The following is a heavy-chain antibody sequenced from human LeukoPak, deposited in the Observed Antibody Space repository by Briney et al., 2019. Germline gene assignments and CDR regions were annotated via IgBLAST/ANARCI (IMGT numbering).Heavy chain of an antibody. J-gene: IGHJ4*02. D-gene: IGHD6-6*01. CDR1: GFTFTGYY. CDR2: INPNNGGT. Sequence: ASVKVSCKASGFTFTGYYMHWVRQAPGQGLEWMGWINPNNGGTNYAHKFQGRVTMTRDTSISTAYMELSRLRSDDTAVYYCAGLEYSSSGEAPFDYWGQGTLVTVSS. V-gene: IGHV1-2*07. CDR3: AGLEYSSSGEAPFDY.